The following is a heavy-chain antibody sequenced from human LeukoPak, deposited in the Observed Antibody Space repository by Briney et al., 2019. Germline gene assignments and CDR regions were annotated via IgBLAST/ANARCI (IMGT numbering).Heavy chain of an antibody. CDR3: ARPKSAGYSSGWAHDAFDI. D-gene: IGHD6-19*01. CDR1: GYTLTELS. Sequence: ASVKVSCKVSGYTLTELSMHWVRQAPGKGLEWMGGFDPEDGETIYAQKFQGRVTMTEDTSTDTAYMELSSLRSEDTAVYYCARPKSAGYSSGWAHDAFDIWGQGTMVTVSS. CDR2: FDPEDGET. J-gene: IGHJ3*02. V-gene: IGHV1-24*01.